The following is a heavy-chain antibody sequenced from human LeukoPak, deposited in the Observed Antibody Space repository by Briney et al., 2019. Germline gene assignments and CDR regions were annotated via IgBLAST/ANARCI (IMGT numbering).Heavy chain of an antibody. J-gene: IGHJ4*02. D-gene: IGHD3-3*01. CDR2: INHSGST. CDR1: GGSFSGYY. Sequence: SETLSLTCAVYGGSFSGYYWSWIRQPPGKGLEWIGEINHSGSTNYNPSLKSRVTISVDTSKNQFSLKLSSVTAADTAVYYCARATDGVDTTHLGYWGQGTLVTVSS. CDR3: ARATDGVDTTHLGY. V-gene: IGHV4-34*01.